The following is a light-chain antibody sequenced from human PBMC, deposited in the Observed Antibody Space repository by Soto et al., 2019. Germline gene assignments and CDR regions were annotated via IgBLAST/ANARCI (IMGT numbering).Light chain of an antibody. CDR3: QQSYTTPRT. CDR2: AAS. Sequence: DIQMTQSQSSVSASVGDRVTITCRASQDISTYLAWYQQKPGKAPKLLIYAASSLQSGVPSRFSGGGSGTDFTLTISSLQPEDFATYYCQQSYTTPRTFGQRAKVDI. V-gene: IGKV1-39*01. CDR1: QDISTY. J-gene: IGKJ1*01.